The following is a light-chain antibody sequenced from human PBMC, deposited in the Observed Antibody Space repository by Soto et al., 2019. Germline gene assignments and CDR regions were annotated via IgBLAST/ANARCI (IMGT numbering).Light chain of an antibody. CDR2: EVS. J-gene: IGLJ1*01. CDR3: SSYTTSTTVV. Sequence: QSALTQPASVFGSPGQSITFSCTGTSSDVGGYNFVSWYQQQPGKAPKLMIYEVSSRPSGVSNRFSGSKSGNTASLTISGLQPEDEADYYCSSYTTSTTVVFGTGTKVTVL. CDR1: SSDVGGYNF. V-gene: IGLV2-14*03.